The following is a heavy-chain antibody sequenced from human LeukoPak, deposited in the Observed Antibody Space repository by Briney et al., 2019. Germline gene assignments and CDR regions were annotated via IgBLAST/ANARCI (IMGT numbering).Heavy chain of an antibody. D-gene: IGHD1-7*01. CDR2: IGAYNGNT. Sequence: ASVNVSCKASGYTVSSYGISWVRQAPGQGLEWMGWIGAYNGNTNYAQKLQGRVTMTTDTSTSTAYMELRSLRSDDTAVYYCARDRTGVHYPALTGTTAGDYWGQGTLVTVSS. CDR1: GYTVSSYG. V-gene: IGHV1-18*01. CDR3: ARDRTGVHYPALTGTTAGDY. J-gene: IGHJ4*02.